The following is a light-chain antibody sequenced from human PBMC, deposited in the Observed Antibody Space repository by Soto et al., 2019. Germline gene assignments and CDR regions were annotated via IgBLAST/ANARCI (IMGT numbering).Light chain of an antibody. Sequence: AIQMTQSPSSLSASVGDRVTITCRASQGIRNDLGWYQQKPGKAPKLLIYAASSLQRGVPSRFIGSGSGTDVTLTISSLQPEAFATYYCLQDYNCPRTFGQGNKLEIK. V-gene: IGKV1-6*01. J-gene: IGKJ2*01. CDR2: AAS. CDR3: LQDYNCPRT. CDR1: QGIRND.